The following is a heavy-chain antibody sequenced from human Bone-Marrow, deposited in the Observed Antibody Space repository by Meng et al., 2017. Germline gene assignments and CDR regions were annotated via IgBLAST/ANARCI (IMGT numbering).Heavy chain of an antibody. CDR3: ARGQTGTYTSYYHDSSGYYSDY. V-gene: IGHV4-34*01. CDR2: INHSGST. CDR1: GGSSSGYY. Sequence: SETLSLTCAVYGGSSSGYYWSWIRQPPGKGLEWIGEINHSGSTNYNPSLKSLDTISVDTSKNQFCLKLSSVTAADTAVYYCARGQTGTYTSYYHDSSGYYSDYWGQGTLVTVSS. D-gene: IGHD3-22*01. J-gene: IGHJ4*02.